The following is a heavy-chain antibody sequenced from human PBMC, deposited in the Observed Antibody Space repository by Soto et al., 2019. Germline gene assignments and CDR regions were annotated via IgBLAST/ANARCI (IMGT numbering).Heavy chain of an antibody. V-gene: IGHV3-30-3*01. CDR1: GFTFSSYA. Sequence: QVQLVESGGGGVQPGRSLRLSCAASGFTFSSYAMHWVRQAPGKGLEWVAVISYDGSNKYYADSVKGRFTISRDNSKNTLYLQMNSLRAEDTAVYYCARTPRGQWELPYYYYGMDVWGQGTTVTVSS. J-gene: IGHJ6*02. CDR2: ISYDGSNK. D-gene: IGHD1-26*01. CDR3: ARTPRGQWELPYYYYGMDV.